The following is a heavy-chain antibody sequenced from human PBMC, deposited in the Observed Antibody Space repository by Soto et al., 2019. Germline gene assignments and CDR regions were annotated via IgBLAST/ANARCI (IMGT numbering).Heavy chain of an antibody. Sequence: GGSLRLSCAASGFTFSSYAMHWVRQAPGKGLEWVAAISYDGSDQYYADSVKGRFTISRDNSKNTLYLQMNSLRAEDTAVYYCARDVDTAYNWFDPWGQGTLVTVSS. CDR1: GFTFSSYA. CDR2: ISYDGSDQ. CDR3: ARDVDTAYNWFDP. D-gene: IGHD5-18*01. V-gene: IGHV3-30-3*01. J-gene: IGHJ5*02.